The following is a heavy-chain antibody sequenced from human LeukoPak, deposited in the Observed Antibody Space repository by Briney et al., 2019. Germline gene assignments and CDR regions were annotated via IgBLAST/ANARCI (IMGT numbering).Heavy chain of an antibody. Sequence: SETLSLTCTVSGGSISSGSYYWSWIRQPAGKGLEWIGRIYTSGSTNYNPSLKSRVTISVDTSKNQFSLKLSSVTAADTAAYYCARDGVVLDAFDIWGQGTMVTVSS. J-gene: IGHJ3*02. D-gene: IGHD3-3*01. CDR2: IYTSGST. V-gene: IGHV4-61*02. CDR3: ARDGVVLDAFDI. CDR1: GGSISSGSYY.